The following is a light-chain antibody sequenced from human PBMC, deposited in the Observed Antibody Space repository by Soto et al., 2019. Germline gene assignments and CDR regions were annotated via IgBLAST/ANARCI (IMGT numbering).Light chain of an antibody. CDR3: QQYNNWPLT. CDR2: GAS. CDR1: QSVSSN. Sequence: EIVMTQSPATLSVSPGERATLSCSASQSVSSNLACYQQKPGQAPRLLIYGASTRSTGIPARFSGSGSGTEFTLTISSLQSEDFGVYYCQQYNNWPLTFGQGTQVEIK. J-gene: IGKJ1*01. V-gene: IGKV3-15*01.